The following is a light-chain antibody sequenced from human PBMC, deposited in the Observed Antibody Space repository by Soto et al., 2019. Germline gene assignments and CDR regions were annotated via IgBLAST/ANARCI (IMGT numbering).Light chain of an antibody. CDR1: QSVTSTH. CDR3: QQFDGSLWT. V-gene: IGKV3-20*01. Sequence: IVLTQSPGTLSLSPGERATLSCRASQSVTSTHLAWYQQKPGQAPRLLIYDASTRATGIPDRFSGSGSGTDFTLTISRLEPEDFAVYCCQQFDGSLWTFGPGTKVEIK. J-gene: IGKJ1*01. CDR2: DAS.